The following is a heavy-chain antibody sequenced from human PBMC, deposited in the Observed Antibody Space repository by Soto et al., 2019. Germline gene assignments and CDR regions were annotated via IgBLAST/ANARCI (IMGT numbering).Heavy chain of an antibody. CDR3: ARSRYSGYDSVDY. CDR2: IYYSGST. J-gene: IGHJ4*02. D-gene: IGHD5-12*01. V-gene: IGHV4-59*01. Sequence: SETLSLTCTVSVGSISSYYWSWIRQPPGKGLEWIGYIYYSGSTNYNPSLKSRVTISVDTSKNQFSLKLSSVTAADTAVYYCARSRYSGYDSVDYWGQGTLVTSPQ. CDR1: VGSISSYY.